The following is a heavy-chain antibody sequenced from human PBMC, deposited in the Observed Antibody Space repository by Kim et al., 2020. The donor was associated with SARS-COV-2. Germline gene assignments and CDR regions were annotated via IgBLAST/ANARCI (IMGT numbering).Heavy chain of an antibody. CDR2: IYYSGST. D-gene: IGHD3-22*01. Sequence: SETLSLTCTVSGGSISSGGYYWSWIRQHPGKGLEWIGYIYYSGSTYYNPSLKSRVTISVDTSKNQFSLKLSSVTAADTAVYYCASYYDSSGDYFDYWGQGTLVTVSS. CDR3: ASYYDSSGDYFDY. V-gene: IGHV4-31*03. CDR1: GGSISSGGYY. J-gene: IGHJ4*02.